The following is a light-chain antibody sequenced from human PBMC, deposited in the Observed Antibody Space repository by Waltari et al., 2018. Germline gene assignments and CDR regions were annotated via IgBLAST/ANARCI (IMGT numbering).Light chain of an antibody. J-gene: IGLJ3*02. CDR1: KLGDKY. CDR2: QDT. Sequence: SYELTQPPSVSVSPGQTASITCSGDKLGDKYVCWYQQKPGQSPVLVIYQDTKRPSGIPERCSGSNSGKTATLTISGTQAMDEADYYCQAWDRVTVVFGGGTKLTVL. CDR3: QAWDRVTVV. V-gene: IGLV3-1*01.